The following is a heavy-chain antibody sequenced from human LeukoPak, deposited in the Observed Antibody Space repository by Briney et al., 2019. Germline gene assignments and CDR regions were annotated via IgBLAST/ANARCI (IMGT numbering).Heavy chain of an antibody. D-gene: IGHD6-19*01. Sequence: GGSLRLSCAASGFTFSSYAMTWVRQAPGKGLEWVSSINPSGSNTYYADSVKGRLTISRDNSKNTLYLQMNSLRVEDTDVYYCAKLESSATYFWGQGTLVTVSS. CDR2: INPSGSNT. CDR3: AKLESSATYF. CDR1: GFTFSSYA. J-gene: IGHJ4*02. V-gene: IGHV3-23*01.